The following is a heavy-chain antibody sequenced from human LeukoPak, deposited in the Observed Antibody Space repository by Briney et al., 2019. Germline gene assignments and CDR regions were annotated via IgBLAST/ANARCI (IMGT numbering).Heavy chain of an antibody. J-gene: IGHJ5*02. CDR3: ARGWEYQLLSSRWFDP. D-gene: IGHD2-2*01. V-gene: IGHV1-46*01. CDR2: INPSGGST. Sequence: WASVKVSCKASGYTFTSYYMHWVRQAPGQGLEWMGIINPSGGSTSYAQKFQGRVTMTRDTSTSTVYMELSSLRSEDTAVYYCARGWEYQLLSSRWFDPWGQGTLVTVSS. CDR1: GYTFTSYY.